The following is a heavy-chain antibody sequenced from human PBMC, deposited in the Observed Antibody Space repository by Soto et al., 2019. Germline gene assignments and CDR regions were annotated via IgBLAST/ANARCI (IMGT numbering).Heavy chain of an antibody. CDR1: GGTFSSYA. CDR3: ARSATQPGITIFGVVPQDYYYYGMDV. CDR2: IIPIFGTA. V-gene: IGHV1-69*13. J-gene: IGHJ6*02. Sequence: SVKVSCKASGGTFSSYAISWVRQAPGQGLEWMGGIIPIFGTANYAQKFQGRVTITADESTSTAYMELSSLRSEDTAVYYCARSATQPGITIFGVVPQDYYYYGMDVWGQGTTVTVSS. D-gene: IGHD3-3*01.